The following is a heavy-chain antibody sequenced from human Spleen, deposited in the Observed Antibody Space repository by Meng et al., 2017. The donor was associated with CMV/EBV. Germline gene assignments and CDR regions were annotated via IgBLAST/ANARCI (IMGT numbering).Heavy chain of an antibody. D-gene: IGHD3-22*01. CDR3: ATTYSSGYKTVAFDI. CDR1: GGSIRSYY. J-gene: IGHJ3*02. Sequence: SETLSLTCTVSGGSIRSYYWSWIRQPPGKGLEWIGYIYHSGSTNYKNSLKSRVTISEDTSKNQVSLKLSSVSAADTAVYYCATTYSSGYKTVAFDIWGQGTMVTVS. V-gene: IGHV4-59*01. CDR2: IYHSGST.